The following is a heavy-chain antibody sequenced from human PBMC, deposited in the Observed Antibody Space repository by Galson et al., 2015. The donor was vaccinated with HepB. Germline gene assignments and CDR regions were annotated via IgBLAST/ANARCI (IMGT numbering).Heavy chain of an antibody. V-gene: IGHV3-33*01. J-gene: IGHJ4*02. Sequence: SLRLSCAASGFNFSIHGMHWVRQAPGKGLEWVAVIWFDGNIKYYADSVKGRFTISRDNARNTLYLQMNSLRAEDTGVYYCVRGSIAVAGSLIIDYWGQGTLATVSS. CDR3: VRGSIAVAGSLIIDY. CDR1: GFNFSIHG. D-gene: IGHD6-19*01. CDR2: IWFDGNIK.